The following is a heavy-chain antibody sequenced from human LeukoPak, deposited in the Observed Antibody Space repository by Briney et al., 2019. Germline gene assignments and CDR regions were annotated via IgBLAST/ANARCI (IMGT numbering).Heavy chain of an antibody. CDR1: GFSFSRYG. V-gene: IGHV3-33*06. Sequence: GGSLRLSCAASGFSFSRYGMHWVRQVPGKGLEWVTVIWYDGNKEYYADSVKDRFTISRDNSKNTLYLQMNSLRAEDTAVYYCAKDKYDILTGYPHHGGMDVWGQGTTVTVSS. J-gene: IGHJ6*02. CDR2: IWYDGNKE. CDR3: AKDKYDILTGYPHHGGMDV. D-gene: IGHD3-9*01.